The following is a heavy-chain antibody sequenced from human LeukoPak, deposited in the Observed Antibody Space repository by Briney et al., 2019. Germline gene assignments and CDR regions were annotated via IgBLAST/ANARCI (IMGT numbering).Heavy chain of an antibody. CDR2: ISGSGGST. Sequence: GGSLRLSCAASGFTFSSYAMSWVRQAPGKGLEWVSAISGSGGSTYYADSVKGRFTISRDNSKNTLYLQMNSLRAEDTAVYYCAKPQGLPDYIARGEYFQHWGQGTLVTVSS. V-gene: IGHV3-23*01. CDR3: AKPQGLPDYIARGEYFQH. D-gene: IGHD5-18*01. CDR1: GFTFSSYA. J-gene: IGHJ1*01.